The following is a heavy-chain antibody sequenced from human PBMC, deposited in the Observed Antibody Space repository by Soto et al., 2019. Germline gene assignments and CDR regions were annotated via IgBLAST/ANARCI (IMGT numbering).Heavy chain of an antibody. CDR2: VYYSGGA. CDR1: GVSIHNSHSF. Sequence: PSETLSLTCAVSGVSIHNSHSFWGWIRQPPGKGLEFIANVYYSGGAHYNPSCKSRVTISVDTATNQVSLRMSSVTAADTAVYFCGRVVEGATRHTDFDSWGQGTLVTVS. CDR3: GRVVEGATRHTDFDS. D-gene: IGHD2-21*01. J-gene: IGHJ5*01. V-gene: IGHV4-39*01.